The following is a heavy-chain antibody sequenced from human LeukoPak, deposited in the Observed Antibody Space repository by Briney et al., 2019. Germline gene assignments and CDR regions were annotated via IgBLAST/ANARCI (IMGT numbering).Heavy chain of an antibody. CDR2: IYYDGST. Sequence: PSETLSLTCTVSDGSIISISSYWGWIRQPPGKGLEWIGSIYYDGSTFYNPSLKSRVTMSVDTSKNQFSLNLSSVTAADTALCYGARHIRDRAVAQYFDYWGQGTLVTVSS. V-gene: IGHV4-39*01. CDR1: DGSIISISSY. D-gene: IGHD6-19*01. CDR3: ARHIRDRAVAQYFDY. J-gene: IGHJ4*02.